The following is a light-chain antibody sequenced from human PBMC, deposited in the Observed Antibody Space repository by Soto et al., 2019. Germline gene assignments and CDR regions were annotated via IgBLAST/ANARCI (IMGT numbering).Light chain of an antibody. CDR2: DVS. V-gene: IGLV2-14*01. J-gene: IGLJ1*01. CDR3: SSYTSSSTLYV. Sequence: QSALTQPASVSGSPGQSITISCTGTSSDVGGYNYVSWYQQHPGKAPKLMIYDVSNQPSGVSIRFSGSKSGNTASLTIFGLQAEDEADYYCSSYTSSSTLYVFGTGTKVTVL. CDR1: SSDVGGYNY.